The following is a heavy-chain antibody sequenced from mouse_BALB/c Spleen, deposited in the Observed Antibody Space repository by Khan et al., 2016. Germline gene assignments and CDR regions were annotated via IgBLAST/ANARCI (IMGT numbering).Heavy chain of an antibody. J-gene: IGHJ4*01. CDR2: IWRGGST. Sequence: QVQLKESGPSLVQPSQSLSITCTVSGFSLTSYGVHWVRQSPGKGLEWLGVIWRGGSTDYNAAFMSRLSITKDNSKSQVFFKMNSLQADDTAIYYCAKGNDDVGYYAMDYWCQGTSVTVSS. V-gene: IGHV2-5-1*01. CDR1: GFSLTSYG. D-gene: IGHD2-12*01. CDR3: AKGNDDVGYYAMDY.